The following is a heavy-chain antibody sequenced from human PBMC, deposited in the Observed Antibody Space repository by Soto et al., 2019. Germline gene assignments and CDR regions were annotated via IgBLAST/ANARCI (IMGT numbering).Heavy chain of an antibody. CDR2: ISGYNGNT. V-gene: IGHV1-18*01. CDR3: ARDFGSVVTITPAV. D-gene: IGHD5-12*01. Sequence: ASVKVSCKASGYTFTSYGISWVRQAPGQGLEWMGWISGYNGNTNYAQKLQGRVTMTTDTSTSTAYMELRSLRSDDTAVYYCARDFGSVVTITPAVWGQGTRVTVSS. CDR1: GYTFTSYG. J-gene: IGHJ6*02.